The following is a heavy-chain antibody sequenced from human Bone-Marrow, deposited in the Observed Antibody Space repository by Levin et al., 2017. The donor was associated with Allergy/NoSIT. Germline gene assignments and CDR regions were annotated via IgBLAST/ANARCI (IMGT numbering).Heavy chain of an antibody. V-gene: IGHV1-2*06. CDR2: INPNGGGP. D-gene: IGHD6-19*01. CDR1: GYTFTGHY. Sequence: GESLKISCQASGYTFTGHYLHWVRQAPGQGLEWLGRINPNGGGPDYAQKFQGRVTMTRDTSMSTVYMELSSLRSDDTAVYYCASDLMEWMVRYGLDAWGQGTTVTVSS. J-gene: IGHJ6*02. CDR3: ASDLMEWMVRYGLDA.